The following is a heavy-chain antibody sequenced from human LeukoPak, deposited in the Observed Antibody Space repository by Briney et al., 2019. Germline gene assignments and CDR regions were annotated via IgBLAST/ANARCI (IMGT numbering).Heavy chain of an antibody. J-gene: IGHJ4*02. CDR2: ISWDGGST. CDR3: AKAVFYDSSGYSAYYFDY. V-gene: IGHV3-43D*03. D-gene: IGHD3-22*01. CDR1: GFTFDDYA. Sequence: PGGSLRLSCAASGFTFDDYAMHWVRQAPGKGLEWVSLISWDGGSTCYADSVKGRFTISRDNSKNSLYLQMNSLRAEDTALYYCAKAVFYDSSGYSAYYFDYWGQGTLVTVSS.